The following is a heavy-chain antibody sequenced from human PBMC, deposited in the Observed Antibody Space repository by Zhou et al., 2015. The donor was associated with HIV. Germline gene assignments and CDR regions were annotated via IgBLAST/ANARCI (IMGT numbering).Heavy chain of an antibody. CDR1: GYTFTSYY. Sequence: QVQLVQSGAEVKKPGASVKVSCKASGYTFTSYYMHWVRQAPGQGLEWMGIINPSGGSTSYAQKFQGRVTMTRDTSTSTVYMELSSLRSEDTAVYYCARDRALWFGELTEDVDYWGQGTLVTVSS. CDR3: ARDRALWFGELTEDVDY. D-gene: IGHD3-10*01. CDR2: INPSGGST. V-gene: IGHV1-46*01. J-gene: IGHJ4*02.